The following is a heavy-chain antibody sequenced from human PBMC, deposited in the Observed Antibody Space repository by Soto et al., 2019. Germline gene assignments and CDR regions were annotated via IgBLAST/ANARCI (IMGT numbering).Heavy chain of an antibody. CDR2: IYYSGTT. Sequence: QVQLQESGPGLVKPSQTLSLTCTVSGASVSSGAYYWSWIRQRPEKGLEWIGYIYYSGTTYYNPSLKSRVIISVDTSKNRFSLKLNSVTAADTAVYYCARSRSSVTDMDVWGRGTTVTVSS. V-gene: IGHV4-31*03. J-gene: IGHJ6*03. D-gene: IGHD6-6*01. CDR1: GASVSSGAYY. CDR3: ARSRSSVTDMDV.